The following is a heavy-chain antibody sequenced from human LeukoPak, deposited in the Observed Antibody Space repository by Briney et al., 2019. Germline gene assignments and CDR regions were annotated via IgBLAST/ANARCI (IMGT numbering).Heavy chain of an antibody. D-gene: IGHD3-9*01. Sequence: GGSLRLSCAASGFTFSSYAMSWVRQAPGKGLEWVSAISGSGGSTYYADSVKGRFTISRDNSKNTLYLQMNSLRAEDTAVYYCAKDHISLQYFDWLPSFDYWGQGTLVTVSS. CDR2: ISGSGGST. J-gene: IGHJ4*02. CDR1: GFTFSSYA. CDR3: AKDHISLQYFDWLPSFDY. V-gene: IGHV3-23*01.